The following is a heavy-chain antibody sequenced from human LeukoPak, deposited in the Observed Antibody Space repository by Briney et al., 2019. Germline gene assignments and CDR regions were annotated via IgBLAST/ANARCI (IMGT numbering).Heavy chain of an antibody. J-gene: IGHJ4*02. CDR1: GFTFSRYW. CDR2: IKQDGSAQ. V-gene: IGHV3-7*04. CDR3: ARVVRGYSYGPNFDY. D-gene: IGHD5-18*01. Sequence: GGSLRLSCAASGFTFSRYWMNWVRQAPGKGLEWVANIKQDGSAQNYVDSVKGRFTISRDNAKNSLYLQMNSLRAEDTAVYYCARVVRGYSYGPNFDYWGQGTLVTVSS.